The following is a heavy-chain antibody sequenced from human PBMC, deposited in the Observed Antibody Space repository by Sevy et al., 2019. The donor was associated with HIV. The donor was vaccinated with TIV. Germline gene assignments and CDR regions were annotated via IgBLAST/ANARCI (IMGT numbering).Heavy chain of an antibody. V-gene: IGHV4-4*07. D-gene: IGHD3-3*01. J-gene: IGHJ4*02. CDR1: GGSISGYY. CDR2: IYSSGST. Sequence: SETLSLTCTVSGGSISGYYWSWIRQPAGKGLEWIGRIYSSGSTNYHPSLKSRVTMSVDTSKNQFSLKLSSVTAADTAVYYCARTAQFGVVDYWGQGTLVTVPS. CDR3: ARTAQFGVVDY.